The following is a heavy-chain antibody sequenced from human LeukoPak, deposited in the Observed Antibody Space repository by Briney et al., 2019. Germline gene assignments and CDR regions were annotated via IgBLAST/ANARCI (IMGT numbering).Heavy chain of an antibody. J-gene: IGHJ3*02. Sequence: GESLKISCKGSGYSFTSYWIGGVRQMPGKGLEWMGIIYPGDSDTKYSPSFQGQVTISADKSISTAYLQWSSLKASDTAMYYCARLVGSSYYPDAFDIWGQGTMVTVSS. CDR3: ARLVGSSYYPDAFDI. CDR2: IYPGDSDT. D-gene: IGHD3-22*01. V-gene: IGHV5-51*01. CDR1: GYSFTSYW.